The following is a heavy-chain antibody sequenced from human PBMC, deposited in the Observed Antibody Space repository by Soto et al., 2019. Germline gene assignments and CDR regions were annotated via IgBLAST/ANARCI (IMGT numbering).Heavy chain of an antibody. CDR3: ARGHPLRFLEWLLPPGYYYYYMDV. V-gene: IGHV4-34*01. CDR2: INHSGST. D-gene: IGHD3-3*01. CDR1: GGSCSGYD. Sequence: SETQSLTCAVYGGSCSGYDGSWIRQPPGKGLEWIGEINHSGSTNYNPSLKSRVTISVDTSKNQFSLKPSSVTAADTAVYYCARGHPLRFLEWLLPPGYYYYYMDVWGKGTTVTVSS. J-gene: IGHJ6*03.